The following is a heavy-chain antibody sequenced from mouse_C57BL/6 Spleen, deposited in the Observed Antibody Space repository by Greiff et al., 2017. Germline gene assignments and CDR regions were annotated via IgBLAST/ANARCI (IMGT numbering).Heavy chain of an antibody. CDR2: IRSKSNNYAT. J-gene: IGHJ3*01. CDR3: VRDSSGAWFAY. D-gene: IGHD3-2*02. CDR1: GFSFNTYA. Sequence: EVQLVESGGGLVQPKGSLKISCAASGFSFNTYAMNWVRQAPGKGLEWVARIRSKSNNYATYYADSVKDIFTISRDESESMLYLQMNNLKTKDTAMYYCVRDSSGAWFAYWGQGTLVTVSA. V-gene: IGHV10-1*01.